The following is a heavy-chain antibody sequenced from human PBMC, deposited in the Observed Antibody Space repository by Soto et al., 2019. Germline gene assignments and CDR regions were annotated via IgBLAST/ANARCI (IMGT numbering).Heavy chain of an antibody. CDR1: GGSLSNYA. CDR3: ATGSGSGPIAYYFDY. CDR2: IIPLYGTG. J-gene: IGHJ4*01. Sequence: ASVKVSCKASGGSLSNYAINWVRQAPGQRLEWMGGIIPLYGTGNYGPDRQDRVTFTADKATSTAYMEVSSLRSDDTAIYDCATGSGSGPIAYYFDYWGPGTLVTVPS. D-gene: IGHD3-10*01. V-gene: IGHV1-69*06.